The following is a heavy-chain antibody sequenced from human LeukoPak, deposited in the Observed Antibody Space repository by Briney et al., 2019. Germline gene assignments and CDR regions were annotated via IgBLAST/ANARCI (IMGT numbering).Heavy chain of an antibody. CDR1: GFTFSSYG. Sequence: GGSLRLSCAASGFTFSSYGMHWVRQAPGKGLEWVAVIWYDGSSKYYADSVKGRFTISRDNAKNSLYLQMNNLRGEDTAVYYCASFWSGYFDYWGRGTLVTVSS. V-gene: IGHV3-33*03. CDR2: IWYDGSSK. D-gene: IGHD3-3*01. J-gene: IGHJ4*02. CDR3: ASFWSGYFDY.